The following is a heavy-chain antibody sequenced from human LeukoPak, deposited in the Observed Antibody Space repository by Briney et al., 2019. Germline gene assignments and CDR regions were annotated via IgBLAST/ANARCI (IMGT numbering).Heavy chain of an antibody. CDR3: ARGLPAGYYFDY. V-gene: IGHV3-33*01. D-gene: IGHD6-25*01. Sequence: GGSLSLSCAASGFTFSSYGMHWVRQAPGKGLEWVAVIWYDGSNKYYADSVKGRFTISRDNSKNTLYPQMNSLRAEDTAVYYCARGLPAGYYFDYWGQGTLVTVSS. J-gene: IGHJ4*02. CDR1: GFTFSSYG. CDR2: IWYDGSNK.